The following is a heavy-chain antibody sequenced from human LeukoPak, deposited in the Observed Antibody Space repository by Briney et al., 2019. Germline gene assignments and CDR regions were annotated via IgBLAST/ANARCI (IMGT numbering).Heavy chain of an antibody. J-gene: IGHJ4*02. CDR3: ARTGPAAIVFDY. V-gene: IGHV4-4*07. D-gene: IGHD2-2*01. Sequence: SETLSLTCTVSGGSISSYYWSWIRQPAGKGLEWIGRIYTGGSTNYNPSLKSRVTISVDTSKNQFSLKLSSVTAADTAVYYCARTGPAAIVFDYWGQGTLVTVSS. CDR1: GGSISSYY. CDR2: IYTGGST.